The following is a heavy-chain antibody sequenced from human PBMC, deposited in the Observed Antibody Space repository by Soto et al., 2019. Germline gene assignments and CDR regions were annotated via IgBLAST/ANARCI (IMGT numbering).Heavy chain of an antibody. CDR3: ARRGSGSYYDY. V-gene: IGHV3-23*01. CDR1: GFTFSSYA. J-gene: IGHJ4*02. CDR2: ISGSGDST. D-gene: IGHD1-26*01. Sequence: EVQLLESGGGLVQPGGSLRLSCAASGFTFSSYAMRWVRQAPGKGLEWVSAISGSGDSTYYADSVKGRFTISRDNSKNTLYLQMNSLSAEAPAVYYCARRGSGSYYDYWGQGTLVTVSS.